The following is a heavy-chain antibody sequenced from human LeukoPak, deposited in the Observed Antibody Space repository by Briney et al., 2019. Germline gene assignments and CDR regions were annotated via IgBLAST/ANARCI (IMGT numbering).Heavy chain of an antibody. V-gene: IGHV1-2*02. CDR2: INPNSGGT. D-gene: IGHD3-10*01. CDR3: ARDPPIGGADVFDI. J-gene: IGHJ3*02. Sequence: ASLKVSCKAAGYTFNGYYMHWVRQAPGQGLEWMGWINPNSGGTNYAQKFQGRVTMTRDTSISTAYMELSRLTSDDTAVYYCARDPPIGGADVFDIWGQGTMVTVSS. CDR1: GYTFNGYY.